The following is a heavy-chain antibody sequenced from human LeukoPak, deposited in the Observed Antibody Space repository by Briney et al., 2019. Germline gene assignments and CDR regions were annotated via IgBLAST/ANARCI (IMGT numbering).Heavy chain of an antibody. Sequence: PSETLSLTCIVSGGSISSYYWSWIRQTPGKGLEWIGYIYYSGSTNHNPSLKSRVTISVHTSKNQFSLKLSSVTAADTAVYYCASQTIFGVVTHNWYFDLWGRGTLVTVSS. J-gene: IGHJ2*01. CDR2: IYYSGST. CDR3: ASQTIFGVVTHNWYFDL. CDR1: GGSISSYY. V-gene: IGHV4-59*01. D-gene: IGHD3-3*01.